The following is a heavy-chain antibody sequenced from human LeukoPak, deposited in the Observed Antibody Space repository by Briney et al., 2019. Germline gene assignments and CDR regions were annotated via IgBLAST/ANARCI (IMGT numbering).Heavy chain of an antibody. J-gene: IGHJ4*02. Sequence: PGGSLRLSCAASGFTLANVWLHWIRQAPGKGLEWVANIKQDGSKKSYVDSVKGRFTISRDNAKNSLYLQMNSLRAEDTAIYYCTRVGYIDEGIDYWGQGTLVTVSS. CDR3: TRVGYIDEGIDY. V-gene: IGHV3-7*04. CDR1: GFTLANVW. D-gene: IGHD5-24*01. CDR2: IKQDGSKK.